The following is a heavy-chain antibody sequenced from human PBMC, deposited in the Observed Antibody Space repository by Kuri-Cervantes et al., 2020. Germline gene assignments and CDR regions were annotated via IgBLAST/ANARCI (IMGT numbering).Heavy chain of an antibody. CDR2: MNPNSGNT. CDR1: GGTFTSYD. CDR3: ARLGLNMVRGVILYFQH. D-gene: IGHD3-10*01. V-gene: IGHV1-8*01. J-gene: IGHJ1*01. Sequence: ASVKVSCKASGGTFTSYDINWVRQATGQGLEWMGWMNPNSGNTGYAQKFQGRVTMTRNTSISTAYMELSSLRSEDTAVYYCARLGLNMVRGVILYFQHWGQGTLVTVSS.